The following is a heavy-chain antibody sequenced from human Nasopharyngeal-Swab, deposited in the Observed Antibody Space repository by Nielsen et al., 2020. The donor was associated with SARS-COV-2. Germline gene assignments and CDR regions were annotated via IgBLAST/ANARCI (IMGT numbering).Heavy chain of an antibody. CDR2: ISSSSSYI. Sequence: GESLKISCAASGFTFSSYSMNWVRQAPGKGLEWVSPISSSSSYIYYADSVKGRFTISRDNAKNSLYLQMNSLRAEDTAVYYCARLNRYCSSTSCSYYYYGMDVWGQGTTVTVSS. V-gene: IGHV3-21*01. CDR3: ARLNRYCSSTSCSYYYYGMDV. J-gene: IGHJ6*02. D-gene: IGHD2-2*01. CDR1: GFTFSSYS.